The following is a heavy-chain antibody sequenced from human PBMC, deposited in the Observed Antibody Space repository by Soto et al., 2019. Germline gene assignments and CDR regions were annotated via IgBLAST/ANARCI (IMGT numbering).Heavy chain of an antibody. V-gene: IGHV1-69*13. J-gene: IGHJ4*02. CDR2: IIPIFGTA. D-gene: IGHD2-21*02. Sequence: SVKGSFKASGRTYSGYAVTLVRQAPGQGLERMGGIIPIFGTANYAQKFQGRVTITADESTSTAYMELSSLRSEDTAVYYCARIAYCGGDCYSPHRIDYWGQGTLVTGSS. CDR3: ARIAYCGGDCYSPHRIDY. CDR1: GRTYSGYA.